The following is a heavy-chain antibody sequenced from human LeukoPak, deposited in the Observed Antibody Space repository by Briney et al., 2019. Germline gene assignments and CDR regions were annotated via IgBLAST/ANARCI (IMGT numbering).Heavy chain of an antibody. J-gene: IGHJ4*02. D-gene: IGHD3-22*01. CDR1: GGSISSGGYY. CDR3: ARHDSSGYYVNY. Sequence: PSETLSLTCTVSGGSISSGGYYWSWIRQHPGKGLEWIGYIYYSGSTYYNPSLKSRVTISVDTSKNQFSLKLSSVTAADTAVYYCARHDSSGYYVNYWGQGTLVTVSS. CDR2: IYYSGST. V-gene: IGHV4-31*03.